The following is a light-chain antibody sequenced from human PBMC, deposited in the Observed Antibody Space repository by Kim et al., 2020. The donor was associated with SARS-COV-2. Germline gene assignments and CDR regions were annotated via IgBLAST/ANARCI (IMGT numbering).Light chain of an antibody. CDR1: SSDVGGYNY. V-gene: IGLV2-8*01. Sequence: GQSAAISCTGTSSDVGGYNYVSWYQQYPGKAPKLIIYELNKRPSGVPDRFSGSKSGNTASLTVSGLQAEDEADYYCSSYAGTNNVLFGGGTQLTVL. J-gene: IGLJ2*01. CDR2: ELN. CDR3: SSYAGTNNVL.